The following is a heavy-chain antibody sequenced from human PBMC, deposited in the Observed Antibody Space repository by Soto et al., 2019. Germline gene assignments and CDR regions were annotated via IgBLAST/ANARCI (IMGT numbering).Heavy chain of an antibody. CDR2: INHSGST. Sequence: PSETLSLTCAVYGGSFSGYYWSWIRQPPGKGLEWIGEINHSGSTNYNPSLKSRVTISVDTSKNQFSLKLSSVTAADTAVYYCARGMAGTGWEFDYWGQGTLVTVS. J-gene: IGHJ4*02. V-gene: IGHV4-34*01. CDR3: ARGMAGTGWEFDY. D-gene: IGHD6-19*01. CDR1: GGSFSGYY.